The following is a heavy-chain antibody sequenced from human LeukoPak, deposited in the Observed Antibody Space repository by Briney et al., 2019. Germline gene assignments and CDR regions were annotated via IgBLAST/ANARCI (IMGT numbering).Heavy chain of an antibody. CDR1: GFTFSFYS. CDR2: ISTGGSTV. J-gene: IGHJ4*02. CDR3: ARADVIAAAGTFGY. V-gene: IGHV3-48*01. D-gene: IGHD6-13*01. Sequence: GESLRLSCAASGFTFSFYSMNWVRQAPGKGLEWVSYISTGGSTVYYADSVKGRFTISRDNSKNTLYLQMNSLRAEDTAVYYCARADVIAAAGTFGYWGQGTLVTVSS.